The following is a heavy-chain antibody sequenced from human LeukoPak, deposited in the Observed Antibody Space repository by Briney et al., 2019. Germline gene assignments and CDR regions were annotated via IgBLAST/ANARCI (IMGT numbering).Heavy chain of an antibody. CDR3: ARHYYDSGGYNSAFDY. V-gene: IGHV1-18*01. CDR2: ISAYNGDT. Sequence: GASVKVSCKASGYTFSNYDITWVRQAPGQGLEWMGWISAYNGDTNYAQKLQGRVTMTTDTSTGTAYMELRSLRSDDTAVYYCARHYYDSGGYNSAFDYWGRGTLVTVSS. CDR1: GYTFSNYD. J-gene: IGHJ4*02. D-gene: IGHD3-22*01.